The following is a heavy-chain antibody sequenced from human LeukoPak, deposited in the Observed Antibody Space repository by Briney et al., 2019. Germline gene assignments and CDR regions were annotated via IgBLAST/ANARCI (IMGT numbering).Heavy chain of an antibody. D-gene: IGHD5-18*01. CDR1: GGSISSYY. Sequence: SETLSLTCTVSGGSISSYYWSWIRQPPGKGLEWIGYIYYSGSTNYNPSLKSRVTISVDTSKNQFSLKLSFVTAADTAVYYCAGGYSYGLTVDYWGQGTLVTVSS. V-gene: IGHV4-59*08. J-gene: IGHJ4*02. CDR3: AGGYSYGLTVDY. CDR2: IYYSGST.